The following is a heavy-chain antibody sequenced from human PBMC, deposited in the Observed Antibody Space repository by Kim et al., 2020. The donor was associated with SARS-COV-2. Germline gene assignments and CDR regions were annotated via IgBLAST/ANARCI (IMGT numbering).Heavy chain of an antibody. J-gene: IGHJ5*01. CDR3: ARRASVFGVVGHFDS. CDR2: ISTGNGQT. V-gene: IGHV1-3*04. Sequence: QRPEWRGCISTGNGQTKSSRNFQGRVTITRDISATTVYMELLSLTSEDTAVYYCARRASVFGVVGHFDSWGQGTLVTVSS. D-gene: IGHD3-3*01.